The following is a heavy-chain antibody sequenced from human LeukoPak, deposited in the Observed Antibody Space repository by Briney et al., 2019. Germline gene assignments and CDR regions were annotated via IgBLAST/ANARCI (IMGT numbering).Heavy chain of an antibody. V-gene: IGHV4-34*01. CDR3: ARVKATMVRGPWRVFGY. Sequence: SETLSLTCAVYGGSFSGYYWSWIRQPPGKGLEWIGEINHSGSTNYNPSLKSRVTISVDTSKNQFSLKLSSVTAADTAVYYCARVKATMVRGPWRVFGYWGQGTLVTVSS. J-gene: IGHJ4*02. D-gene: IGHD3-10*01. CDR2: INHSGST. CDR1: GGSFSGYY.